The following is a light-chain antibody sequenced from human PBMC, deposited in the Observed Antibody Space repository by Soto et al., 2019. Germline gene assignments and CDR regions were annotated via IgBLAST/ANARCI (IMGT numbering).Light chain of an antibody. CDR2: GAS. CDR3: QQYSSAPLT. Sequence: EIVLTQSPGTLSLSPGERATLSCRASQSVRNNYLACYQQKAGQAPRLVIYGASSRATGIPDRFSASGSGTDFTLTISRLEPEDFAVYYCQQYSSAPLTFGQGTKVDIK. V-gene: IGKV3-20*01. J-gene: IGKJ1*01. CDR1: QSVRNNY.